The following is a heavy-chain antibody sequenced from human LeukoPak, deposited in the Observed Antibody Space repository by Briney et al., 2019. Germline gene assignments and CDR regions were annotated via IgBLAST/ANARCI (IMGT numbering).Heavy chain of an antibody. CDR2: IYYSGST. D-gene: IGHD5-18*01. J-gene: IGHJ4*02. CDR1: GGSISSYY. CDR3: ARGPYTAMVTSFDY. Sequence: SETLSLTCTVSGGSISSYYWSWIRQPPGKGLEWIGYIYYSGSTNYNPSLKSRVTISVDTSKNQFSLKLSSVTAADTAVYYCARGPYTAMVTSFDYWGQGTLVTVSS. V-gene: IGHV4-59*12.